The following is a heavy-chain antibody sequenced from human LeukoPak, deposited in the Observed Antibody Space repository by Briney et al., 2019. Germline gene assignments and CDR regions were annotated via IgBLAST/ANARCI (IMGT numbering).Heavy chain of an antibody. V-gene: IGHV4-39*07. D-gene: IGHD6-13*01. CDR3: ARGGYRNWFDP. Sequence: SETLSLTCTVSGGSISSSSYYWGWIRQPPGKGLEWIGSIYYSGSTYYNPSLKSRVTISVDTSKNQFSLKLSSVTAADTAVYYCARGGYRNWFDPWGQGTLVTVSS. CDR1: GGSISSSSYY. CDR2: IYYSGST. J-gene: IGHJ5*02.